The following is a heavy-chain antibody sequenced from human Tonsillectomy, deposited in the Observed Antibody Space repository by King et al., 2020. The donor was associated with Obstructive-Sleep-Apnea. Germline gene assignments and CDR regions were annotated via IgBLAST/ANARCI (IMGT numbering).Heavy chain of an antibody. D-gene: IGHD1-7*01. CDR1: GGPISSSSYY. V-gene: IGHV4-39*07. Sequence: QLQESGPGLVKPSETLSLTCTVSGGPISSSSYYWGWIRQPPGKGLEWIGSIYYSGSTYCNPSLKSRVTISVDTSKNQFSLTLSSVTAADTAFYYCARKGSENYLTCDYWGQGTLVTVSS. J-gene: IGHJ4*02. CDR3: ARKGSENYLTCDY. CDR2: IYYSGST.